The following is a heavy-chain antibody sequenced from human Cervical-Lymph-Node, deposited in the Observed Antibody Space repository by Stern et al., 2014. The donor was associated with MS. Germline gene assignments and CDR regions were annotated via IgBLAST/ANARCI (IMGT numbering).Heavy chain of an antibody. CDR2: LYYSGNT. Sequence: VQLEESGPGLVKPSETLSLTCTVSGGSISSNYWSWIRQPPGKGLEWIGYLYYSGNTNYNPPLKSRVPTSVDTSKTQFSLSLSSVTAADTAVYYCARHGPPRRRDDSNHPNFDYWGPGTLVAVS. J-gene: IGHJ4*02. D-gene: IGHD5-24*01. CDR3: ARHGPPRRRDDSNHPNFDY. CDR1: GGSISSNY. V-gene: IGHV4-59*08.